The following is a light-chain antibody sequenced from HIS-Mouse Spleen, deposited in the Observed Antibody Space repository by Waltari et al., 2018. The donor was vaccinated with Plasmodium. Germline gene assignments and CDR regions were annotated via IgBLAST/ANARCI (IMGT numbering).Light chain of an antibody. V-gene: IGKV3-15*01. CDR1: QSVSSN. CDR3: QQYNNWSFT. Sequence: EIVMTQSPATLSVSPGERATLPCRASQSVSSNLAWYQQKPGQAPRLLIYGAFTRATGIPARVSGSGSGTAFTLTISSLQSEDFAVYYCQQYNNWSFTFGPGTKVDIK. J-gene: IGKJ3*01. CDR2: GAF.